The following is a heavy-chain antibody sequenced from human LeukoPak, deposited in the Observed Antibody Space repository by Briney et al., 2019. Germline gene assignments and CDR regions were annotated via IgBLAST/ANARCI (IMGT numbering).Heavy chain of an antibody. V-gene: IGHV4-39*01. CDR3: ARHVDTLIRGDSGYFQQ. CDR2: ISATETH. CDR1: GGSINGRTYY. D-gene: IGHD3-10*01. Sequence: TPSETLSLTCAVSGGSINGRTYYRGWIRQPPGKGLECIGIISATETHYYNPSLRSRVTISVDTSKNQLSLKLKSVTAADSAVYFCARHVDTLIRGDSGYFQQWGQGTQVTVSS. J-gene: IGHJ1*01.